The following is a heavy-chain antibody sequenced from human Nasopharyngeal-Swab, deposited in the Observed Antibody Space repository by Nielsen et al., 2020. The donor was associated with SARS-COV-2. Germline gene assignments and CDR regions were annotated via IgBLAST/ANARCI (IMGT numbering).Heavy chain of an antibody. V-gene: IGHV3-73*01. CDR1: GFIFSGPA. Sequence: GESLKISCAASGFIFSGPAMQWVRQASGKGLEWLGRIRSKENNYATAYAASVDGRFTISRDDSKNTAYLQMNSLKIEDTGVYYCARISPIPNSYYDALDIWGQGTMVTVSS. J-gene: IGHJ3*02. D-gene: IGHD3-10*01. CDR3: ARISPIPNSYYDALDI. CDR2: IRSKENNYAT.